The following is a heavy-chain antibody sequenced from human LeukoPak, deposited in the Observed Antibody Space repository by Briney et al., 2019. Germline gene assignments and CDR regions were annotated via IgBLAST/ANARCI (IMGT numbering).Heavy chain of an antibody. J-gene: IGHJ4*02. Sequence: GGSLRLSCAASGFTFSSYSMNWVRQAPGKGLEWVSSISSSSSYIYYADSVKGRFTISRDNAKNSLYLKMNSLRAEDTAVYYCARGKVDIAARPVYYFDFWGQGTLVTVSS. CDR3: ARGKVDIAARPVYYFDF. CDR2: ISSSSSYI. CDR1: GFTFSSYS. V-gene: IGHV3-21*01. D-gene: IGHD6-6*01.